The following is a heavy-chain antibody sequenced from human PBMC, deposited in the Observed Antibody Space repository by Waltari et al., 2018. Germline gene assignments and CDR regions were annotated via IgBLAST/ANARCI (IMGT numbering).Heavy chain of an antibody. CDR3: ARLVPDY. J-gene: IGHJ4*02. CDR2: INHSGST. V-gene: IGHV4-34*01. Sequence: QVQLQQWGAGLLKPSETLSLPCAVYGGSFSVYYWSWIRQPPGKGLEWIGEINHSGSTNYNPSLKSRVTISVDTSKNQFSLKLSSVTAADTAVYYCARLVPDYWGQGTLVTVSS. CDR1: GGSFSVYY.